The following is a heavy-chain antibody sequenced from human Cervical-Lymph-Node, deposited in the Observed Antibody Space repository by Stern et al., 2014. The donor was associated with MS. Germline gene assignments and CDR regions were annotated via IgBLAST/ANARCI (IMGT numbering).Heavy chain of an antibody. D-gene: IGHD1-26*01. V-gene: IGHV3-21*01. J-gene: IGHJ4*02. CDR3: AREGVGATYFDY. CDR1: GFTFSTYN. CDR2: ITSSGTYI. Sequence: EVQLVESGGGLVKPGGSLRLSCAASGFTFSTYNMNWVRQAPGKGLEWVSSITSSGTYIYYADSVRGRFTISRDNAKHSLYLQMNSLRAEDMAVYYCAREGVGATYFDYWGQGTLVTVSS.